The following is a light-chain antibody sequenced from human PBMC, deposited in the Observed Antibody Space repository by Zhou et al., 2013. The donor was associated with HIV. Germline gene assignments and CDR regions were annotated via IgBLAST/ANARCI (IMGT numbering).Light chain of an antibody. CDR2: AAS. CDR3: QQFNSYPIT. J-gene: IGKJ5*01. V-gene: IGKV1-17*01. Sequence: DIQMTQSPSSLSASEGDRVTITCRASQGVRNDLGWFRQKPGKAPERLISAASSLQSGVPSRFSGSGSGTDFTLTISSLQPEDFATYYCQQFNSYPITFGQGTRLEIK. CDR1: QGVRND.